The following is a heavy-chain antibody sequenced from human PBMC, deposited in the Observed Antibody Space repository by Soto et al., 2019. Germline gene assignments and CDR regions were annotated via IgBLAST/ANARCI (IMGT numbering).Heavy chain of an antibody. CDR2: IYHSGST. J-gene: IGHJ6*02. CDR3: AREYYYDSSGYSSGMDV. Sequence: QLQLQESGSGPVKPSQTLSLTCAVSGGSISSGGYSWSWIRQPPGKGLEWIGYIYHSGSTYYNPSLKSRVTISVDRSKNQFSLKLSSVTAADTAVYYCAREYYYDSSGYSSGMDVWGQGTTVTVSS. V-gene: IGHV4-30-2*01. D-gene: IGHD3-22*01. CDR1: GGSISSGGYS.